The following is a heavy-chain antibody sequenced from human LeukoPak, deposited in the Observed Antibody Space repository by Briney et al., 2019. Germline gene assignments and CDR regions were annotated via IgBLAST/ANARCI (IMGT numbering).Heavy chain of an antibody. CDR3: WGYCSSTSCPRRGWFDP. CDR1: GFTFSSYW. V-gene: IGHV3-74*01. CDR2: INTDGSST. D-gene: IGHD2-2*01. J-gene: IGHJ5*02. Sequence: GGSLRLSCAASGFTFSSYWMHWVRQAPGKGLVWVSRINTDGSSTSYADSVKGRFTISRDNAKNTLYLQMNSLRAEDTAVYYCWGYCSSTSCPRRGWFDPWGQGTLVTVSS.